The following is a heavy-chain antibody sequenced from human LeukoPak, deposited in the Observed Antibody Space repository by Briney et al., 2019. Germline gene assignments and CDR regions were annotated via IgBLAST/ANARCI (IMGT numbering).Heavy chain of an antibody. J-gene: IGHJ4*02. CDR2: IYYSGST. V-gene: IGHV4-39*01. Sequence: PSETLSLTCTVSGGSISSSSYYWGWIRQPPGKGLEWIGSIYYSGSTYYNPSLKSRVTISVDTSKNQFSLKLSSVTAADTAVYYCARHKWERRSIAAAAYFDYWGQGTLVTVSS. CDR3: ARHKWERRSIAAAAYFDY. D-gene: IGHD6-13*01. CDR1: GGSISSSSYY.